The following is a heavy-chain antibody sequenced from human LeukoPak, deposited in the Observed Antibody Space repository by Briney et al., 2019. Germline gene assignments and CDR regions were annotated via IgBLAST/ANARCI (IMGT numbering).Heavy chain of an antibody. D-gene: IGHD5-24*01. CDR3: ARISRDGYNYFDY. J-gene: IGHJ4*02. CDR1: GGSISSGSYY. V-gene: IGHV4-61*02. Sequence: SEILSLTCTVSGGSISSGSYYWSWIRQPAGKGLEWIGRIYTSGSTNYNPSLKSRVTISVDTSKNQFSLKLSSVTAADTAVYYCARISRDGYNYFDYWGQGTLVTVSS. CDR2: IYTSGST.